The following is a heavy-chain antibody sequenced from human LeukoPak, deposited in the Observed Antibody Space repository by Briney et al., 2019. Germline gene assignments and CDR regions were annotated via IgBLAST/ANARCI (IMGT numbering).Heavy chain of an antibody. CDR3: ARLATGAFDY. J-gene: IGHJ4*02. Sequence: PSETLSLTCAVLGGSFSGYYWSWIRQAPGKGLEWIGEINHSGSTNYNPSLKSRVTISTDTSKNQFSLKLTSVTAADTAVYYCARLATGAFDYWGQGTLVTVSS. CDR1: GGSFSGYY. D-gene: IGHD7-27*01. V-gene: IGHV4-34*01. CDR2: INHSGST.